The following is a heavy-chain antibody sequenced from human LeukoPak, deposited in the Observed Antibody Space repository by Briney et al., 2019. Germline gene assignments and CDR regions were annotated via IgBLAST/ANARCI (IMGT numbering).Heavy chain of an antibody. CDR3: ARDQRVAPYYYGSGTFDY. CDR1: GYTFTSYG. Sequence: ASVKVSCKASGYTFTSYGISWVRQAPGQGLEWMGWINPNSGGTNYAQKFQGRVTMTRDTSISTAYMELSRLRSDDTAVYYCARDQRVAPYYYGSGTFDYWGQGTLVTVSS. CDR2: INPNSGGT. D-gene: IGHD3-10*01. J-gene: IGHJ4*02. V-gene: IGHV1-2*02.